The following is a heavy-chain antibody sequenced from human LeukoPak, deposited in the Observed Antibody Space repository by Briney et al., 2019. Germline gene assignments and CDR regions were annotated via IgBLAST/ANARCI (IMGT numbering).Heavy chain of an antibody. CDR1: GFTFSDYY. CDR2: ISSSSSYT. V-gene: IGHV3-11*06. J-gene: IGHJ4*02. CDR3: ANLGGYGSGSYYGIDY. Sequence: PGGSLRLSCAASGFTFSDYYMSWIRQAPGKGLEWVSYISSSSSYTNYADSVKGRFTISRDNAKNSLYLQMNSLRAEDTAVYYCANLGGYGSGSYYGIDYWGQGTLVTVSS. D-gene: IGHD3-10*01.